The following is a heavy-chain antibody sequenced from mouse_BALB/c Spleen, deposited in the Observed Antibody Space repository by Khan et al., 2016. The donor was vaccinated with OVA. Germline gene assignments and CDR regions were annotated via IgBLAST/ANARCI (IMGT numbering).Heavy chain of an antibody. J-gene: IGHJ4*01. Sequence: VELVESGPGLVAPSQSLSITCTVSGFSLTNYGVNWVRQPPGEGLEWLGVIWGDGSTTYHSALKSRLSISKDNSKSQAFLKLNSLQTDDTATYYWARFEYYGNFYAMDYGGQGTSVTVAS. CDR1: GFSLTNYG. V-gene: IGHV2-3*01. CDR3: ARFEYYGNFYAMDY. D-gene: IGHD2-1*01. CDR2: IWGDGST.